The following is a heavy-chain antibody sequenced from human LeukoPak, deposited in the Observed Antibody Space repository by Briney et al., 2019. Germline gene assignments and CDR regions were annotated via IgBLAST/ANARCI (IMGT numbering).Heavy chain of an antibody. D-gene: IGHD3-9*01. CDR1: GFTFDDYG. V-gene: IGHV3-20*01. J-gene: IGHJ6*03. Sequence: PGGSLRLSCAASGFTFDDYGMSWVRQAPGKGLEWVSGINWNGGSTGYADSVKGRFTISRDNAKNSLYLQMNSLRAEDTALYHCAGGEELILTGYSAGFYYYMDVWGKGTTVTVSS. CDR3: AGGEELILTGYSAGFYYYMDV. CDR2: INWNGGST.